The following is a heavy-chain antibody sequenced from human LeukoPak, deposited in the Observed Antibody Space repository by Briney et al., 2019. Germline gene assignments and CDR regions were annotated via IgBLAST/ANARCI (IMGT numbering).Heavy chain of an antibody. Sequence: PGGSLRLSCAASGFTFSSYAMSWVRQAPGKGLEWVSAISGSGGSTYYADSVKGRFTISRGNSKNTLYLQMNSLRAEDTAVYYCAKGLRYFDWFYFDYWGQGTLVTVSS. CDR3: AKGLRYFDWFYFDY. J-gene: IGHJ4*02. V-gene: IGHV3-23*01. CDR1: GFTFSSYA. CDR2: ISGSGGST. D-gene: IGHD3-9*01.